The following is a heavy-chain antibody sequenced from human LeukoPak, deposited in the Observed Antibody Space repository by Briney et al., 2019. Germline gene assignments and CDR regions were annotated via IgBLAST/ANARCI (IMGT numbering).Heavy chain of an antibody. Sequence: GGSLRLSCAASGFIFSSYAMGWVRQAPGKGLEWVSAISGIGDTTHYADSVKGRFTISRDNSKDTLFLQMDSLRGEDTAVYYCAKRVVVGATSPYSDFQHWGQGTLVTVSS. D-gene: IGHD1-26*01. V-gene: IGHV3-23*01. CDR1: GFIFSSYA. CDR3: AKRVVVGATSPYSDFQH. J-gene: IGHJ1*01. CDR2: ISGIGDTT.